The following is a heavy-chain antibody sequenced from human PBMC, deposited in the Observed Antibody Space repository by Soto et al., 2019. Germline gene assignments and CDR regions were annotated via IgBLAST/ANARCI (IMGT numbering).Heavy chain of an antibody. Sequence: QGQLLQSGDEVKTPGASVRVSCRASGYPFTSYGISWVRQAPGQGLEWVAWISAYNGKRDTAQKLQGRVTMTLDTATDTAHRELGDLTSADTAVQYGARGRIVASTQDAVEIWGQGTKGTDSP. CDR2: ISAYNGKR. CDR3: ARGRIVASTQDAVEI. J-gene: IGHJ3*02. V-gene: IGHV1-18*01. D-gene: IGHD5-12*01. CDR1: GYPFTSYG.